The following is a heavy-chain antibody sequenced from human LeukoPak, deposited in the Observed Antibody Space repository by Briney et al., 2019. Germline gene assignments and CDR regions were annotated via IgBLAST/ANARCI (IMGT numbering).Heavy chain of an antibody. CDR1: GFTFSSYW. CDR3: ARARVAAAISWFDP. V-gene: IGHV3-7*04. J-gene: IGHJ5*02. D-gene: IGHD2-15*01. Sequence: GGSLRLSCAASGFTFSSYWMSWVRQAPGKGLEWVANIKQDGSEKYYVDSVKGRFTISRDNAKNSLYLQMSSLRAEDTAVYYCARARVAAAISWFDPWGQGTLVTVSS. CDR2: IKQDGSEK.